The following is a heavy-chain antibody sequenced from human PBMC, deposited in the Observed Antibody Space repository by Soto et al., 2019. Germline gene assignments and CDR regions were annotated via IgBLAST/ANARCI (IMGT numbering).Heavy chain of an antibody. V-gene: IGHV3-23*01. D-gene: IGHD3-22*01. CDR3: AKNWLTVYYYYGMDV. Sequence: EVQLLESGGGLVQPGGSLRLSCAASGFTFSSYAMSWVRQAPGKGLEWVSAISGSGGSTYYADSVKGRFTISRDNSKNTLYLQRNRVRAEDTAVYYCAKNWLTVYYYYGMDVWGQGTTVTVSS. CDR1: GFTFSSYA. J-gene: IGHJ6*02. CDR2: ISGSGGST.